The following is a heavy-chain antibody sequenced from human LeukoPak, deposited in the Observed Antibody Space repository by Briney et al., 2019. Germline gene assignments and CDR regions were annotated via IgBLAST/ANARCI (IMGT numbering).Heavy chain of an antibody. CDR1: GFTFSTYS. V-gene: IGHV3-48*01. CDR2: ISSSSSTI. D-gene: IGHD3-22*01. Sequence: GGSLRLSCAASGFTFSTYSMNWVRQAPGKGLEWVSYISSSSSTIYYADSVKGRFTISRDNSKNTLYLQMNSLRAEDTAVYYCARNYYDSSAYYYFDYWGQGTLVSVSS. CDR3: ARNYYDSSAYYYFDY. J-gene: IGHJ4*02.